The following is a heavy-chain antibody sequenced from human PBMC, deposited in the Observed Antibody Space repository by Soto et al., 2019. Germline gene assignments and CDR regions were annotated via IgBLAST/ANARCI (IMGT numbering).Heavy chain of an antibody. CDR1: GFSVSSNY. V-gene: IGHV3-53*01. CDR2: FYTDGSR. D-gene: IGHD3-22*01. J-gene: IGHJ6*02. CDR3: TREDYYGAKMHGMDV. Sequence: VGSLRLSCAASGFSVSSNYMSWVRQAPGKGLEWVSVFYTDGSRYYADSVKGRCTMSRDTSNNTLNLEMNSLRAEETAVYYCTREDYYGAKMHGMDVWGQGTTVTVSS.